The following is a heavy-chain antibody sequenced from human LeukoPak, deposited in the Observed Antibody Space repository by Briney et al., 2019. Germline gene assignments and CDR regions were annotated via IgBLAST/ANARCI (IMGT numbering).Heavy chain of an antibody. CDR3: ARGWNYAFRFDY. CDR1: GFSFSDYW. D-gene: IGHD1-7*01. V-gene: IGHV3-7*01. CDR2: IKQDGSEK. J-gene: IGHJ4*02. Sequence: PGGSLRLSCAAPGFSFSDYWMTWVRQAPGKGLEWVAHIKQDGSEKYYVDSIKGRFTISRDNAKNLVYLQMNSLRAEDTAVYYCARGWNYAFRFDYWGQGTLDTVSS.